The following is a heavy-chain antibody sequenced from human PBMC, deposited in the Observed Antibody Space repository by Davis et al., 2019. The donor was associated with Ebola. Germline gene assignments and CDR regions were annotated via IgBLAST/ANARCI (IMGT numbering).Heavy chain of an antibody. J-gene: IGHJ4*02. CDR1: GFTFSSYV. Sequence: GESLKISCAASGFTFSSYVMNWVRQAPGKGLEWVSYISSSGSTIYYADSVKGRFTTSRDNAKNSLYLQMNSLRAEDTAVYYCARGTFGVVIAFDYWGQGTLVTVSS. CDR2: ISSSGSTI. CDR3: ARGTFGVVIAFDY. V-gene: IGHV3-48*03. D-gene: IGHD3-3*01.